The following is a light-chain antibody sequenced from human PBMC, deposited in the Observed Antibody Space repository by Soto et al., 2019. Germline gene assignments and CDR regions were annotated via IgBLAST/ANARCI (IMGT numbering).Light chain of an antibody. J-gene: IGLJ1*01. CDR2: QVT. Sequence: QSVLTQPASVSGSPGQSITISCTGTSSDLAIYNYVSWYQQQPGKAPKLTIYQVTNRPSGVSNRFSGSRSGNTASLTISGLQAEDEADYYCSSYTDSSNYVFGTGTKATVL. CDR1: SSDLAIYNY. V-gene: IGLV2-14*01. CDR3: SSYTDSSNYV.